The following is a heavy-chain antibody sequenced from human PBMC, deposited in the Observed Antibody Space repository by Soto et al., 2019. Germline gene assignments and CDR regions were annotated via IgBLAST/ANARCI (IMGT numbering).Heavy chain of an antibody. CDR3: ASVVDTATGYYFDF. CDR2: IYPGDSDT. J-gene: IGHJ4*01. D-gene: IGHD5-18*01. Sequence: PGESLKMACKGAGYSYTTYWIGWVRQMSGKGLEWMGIIYPGDSDTKYSPSFQCQVTISAEKSISTDYLQSSSVKASYTAMYYCASVVDTATGYYFDFCGHGTLV. V-gene: IGHV5-51*01. CDR1: GYSYTTYW.